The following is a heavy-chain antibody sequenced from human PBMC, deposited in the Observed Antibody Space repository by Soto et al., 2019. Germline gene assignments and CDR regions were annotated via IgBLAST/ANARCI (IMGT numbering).Heavy chain of an antibody. Sequence: WDSVKDSGNASGYAFTGYYMHWVRQAPGQGLEWMGWINPNSGGTNYAQKFQGRVTMTRDTSISTAYMELSRLRSDDTAVYYCARESDSRGSFDYWGQGTLVTVSS. V-gene: IGHV1-2*02. D-gene: IGHD3-22*01. CDR1: GYAFTGYY. CDR2: INPNSGGT. CDR3: ARESDSRGSFDY. J-gene: IGHJ4*02.